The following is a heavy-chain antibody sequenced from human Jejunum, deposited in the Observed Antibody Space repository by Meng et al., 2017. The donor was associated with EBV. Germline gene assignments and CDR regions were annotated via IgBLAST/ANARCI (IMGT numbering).Heavy chain of an antibody. CDR3: ARDPRSPPGGTF. D-gene: IGHD1-26*01. J-gene: IGHJ4*02. Sequence: QVQLVQSGAEVKKPGSSVKVSCKASGDTISSYAISWVRQAPGQGLEWMGGIIPMYPSVSYSQKFQGRVTLSADKSTSTVYMELSSLTSEDTAVYYCARDPRSPPGGTFWGQGTLVTVSS. V-gene: IGHV1-69*06. CDR1: GDTISSYA. CDR2: IIPMYPSV.